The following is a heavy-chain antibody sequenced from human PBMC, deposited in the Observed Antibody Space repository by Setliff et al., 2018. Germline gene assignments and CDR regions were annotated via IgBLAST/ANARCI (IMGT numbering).Heavy chain of an antibody. CDR2: IYHDGPS. CDR1: GVSINSLNW. V-gene: IGHV4-4*02. Sequence: PSETLSLTCAVSGVSINSLNWWTWVRQSPGKGLEWIGYIYHDGPSVHYNPSLKSRVTMSLDTSKNQFSLSLSSVTAADTAVYYCARMSGFQYMDVWGKGTTVTVSS. J-gene: IGHJ6*03. CDR3: ARMSGFQYMDV. D-gene: IGHD3-3*01.